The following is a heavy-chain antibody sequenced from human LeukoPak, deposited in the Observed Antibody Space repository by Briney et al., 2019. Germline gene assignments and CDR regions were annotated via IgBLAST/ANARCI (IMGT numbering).Heavy chain of an antibody. CDR2: INHSGST. CDR1: GGSFSGYY. D-gene: IGHD3-10*01. Sequence: SSETLSLTCAVYGGSFSGYYWSWIRQPPGKGLEWIGEINHSGSTNYNPSLKSRVTISVDTSKYQFSLKLSSVTAADTAVYYCARLHGSAADYWGQGTLVTVSS. J-gene: IGHJ4*02. CDR3: ARLHGSAADY. V-gene: IGHV4-34*01.